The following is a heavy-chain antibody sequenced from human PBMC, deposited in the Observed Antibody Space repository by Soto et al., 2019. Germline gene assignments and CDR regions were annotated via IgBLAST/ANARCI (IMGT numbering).Heavy chain of an antibody. CDR2: ISSSGVSM. V-gene: IGHV3-11*01. J-gene: IGHJ5*02. CDR1: GFTFSSSY. D-gene: IGHD5-18*01. Sequence: QVQLLQSGGGLVKPGGSLRLSCAASGFTFSSSYMSWIRQAPGKGLEWVAYISSSGVSMYYADSVKGCFTISREDAKXXXXXXXXXXXXXXXXXXXXXXGGFXYASWGQGTLVTVSP. CDR3: XXGGFXYAS.